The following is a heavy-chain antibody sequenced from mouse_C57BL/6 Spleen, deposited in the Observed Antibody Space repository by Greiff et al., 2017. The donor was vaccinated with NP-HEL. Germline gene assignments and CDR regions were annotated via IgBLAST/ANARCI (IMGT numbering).Heavy chain of an antibody. V-gene: IGHV2-2*01. Sequence: VKLMEPGPGLVQPSQSLSITCTVSGFSLTSYGVHWVRQSPGKGLEWLGVIWRGGSTDSNAAFISRLSINKDNSKSQVFFKMNRLQADDTTIYYCARNRYYGSSYNYYAMDYWGQGTSVTVSS. CDR2: IWRGGST. D-gene: IGHD1-1*01. CDR1: GFSLTSYG. J-gene: IGHJ4*01. CDR3: ARNRYYGSSYNYYAMDY.